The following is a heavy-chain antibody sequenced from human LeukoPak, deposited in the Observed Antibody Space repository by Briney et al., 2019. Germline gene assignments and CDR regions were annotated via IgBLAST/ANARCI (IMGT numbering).Heavy chain of an antibody. J-gene: IGHJ6*03. Sequence: SETLSLTCTVSGDSISSRSYYWGWIRQPPGKGLEWIGSIYYSGSTYYNPSLKSRVTISVDTSKNQFSLKLSSVTAADTAVYYCAGDGSSRGYYYYYMDVWGKGTTVTVSS. V-gene: IGHV4-39*07. CDR3: AGDGSSRGYYYYYMDV. CDR1: GDSISSRSYY. D-gene: IGHD2-15*01. CDR2: IYYSGST.